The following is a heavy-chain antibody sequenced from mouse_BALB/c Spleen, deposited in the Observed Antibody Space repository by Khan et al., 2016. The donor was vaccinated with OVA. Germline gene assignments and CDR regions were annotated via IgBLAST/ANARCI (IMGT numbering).Heavy chain of an antibody. Sequence: VQLKESGPGLVKPSQSPSLTCTVTGYSIASDYAWNWIRQFPENKLEWMGFISYSGNTNYNPSLKSRISITRDTSKNQFFLQLNSVTSEDTATYYCARVYGGDFDYWGQGTTLTVSS. CDR2: ISYSGNT. CDR3: ARVYGGDFDY. CDR1: GYSIASDYA. J-gene: IGHJ2*01. D-gene: IGHD1-1*01. V-gene: IGHV3-2*02.